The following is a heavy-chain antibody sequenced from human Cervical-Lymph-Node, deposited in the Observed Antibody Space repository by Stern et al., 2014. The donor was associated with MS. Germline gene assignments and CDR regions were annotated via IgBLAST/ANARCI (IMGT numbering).Heavy chain of an antibody. V-gene: IGHV1-8*01. D-gene: IGHD2-15*01. CDR1: GDTVSNHY. Sequence: VQLEEFWAEAKKPGASVKVACKAVGDTVSNHYINWVRQASGQGFEWMGWMNSYSGKTGDVQKSQEGVTMTRETYSNVAYMELDRLRSEDTAVYYCLRGSGAGSRDWFDPWGQGTLVTVSS. CDR3: LRGSGAGSRDWFDP. CDR2: MNSYSGKT. J-gene: IGHJ5*02.